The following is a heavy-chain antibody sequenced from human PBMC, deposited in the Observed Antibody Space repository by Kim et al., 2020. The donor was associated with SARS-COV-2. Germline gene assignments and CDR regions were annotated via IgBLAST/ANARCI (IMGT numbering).Heavy chain of an antibody. D-gene: IGHD3-10*01. J-gene: IGHJ6*02. CDR3: RSSGSFYGDYVMDG. Sequence: GGSLRLSCAASGFTFSDYYMAWIRQAPGKGLEWVSYISSSGSTIHYADSVKGRFTISRDNAKNSVSLQMNSLRAEDTAVYYWRSSGSFYGDYVMDGWGQGTTVTVSS. CDR2: ISSSGSTI. CDR1: GFTFSDYY. V-gene: IGHV3-11*01.